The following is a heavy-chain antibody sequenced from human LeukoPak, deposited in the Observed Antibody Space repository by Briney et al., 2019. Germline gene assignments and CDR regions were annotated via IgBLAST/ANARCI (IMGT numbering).Heavy chain of an antibody. CDR1: GFTFSSYS. Sequence: GGSLRLSCSASGFTFSSYSMNWVRQAPGKGLEWVSYISSSSTTIYCADSVKGRFTISRDNAKNSLYLQMNSLRAEDTAVYYCARRIDYWGQGTLVTVSS. CDR2: ISSSSTTI. J-gene: IGHJ4*02. CDR3: ARRIDY. V-gene: IGHV3-48*01.